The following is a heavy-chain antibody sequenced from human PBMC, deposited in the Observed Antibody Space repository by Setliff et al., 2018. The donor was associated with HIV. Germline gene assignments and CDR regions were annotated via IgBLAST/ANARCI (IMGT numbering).Heavy chain of an antibody. CDR1: GFTFSSYA. V-gene: IGHV3-23*01. J-gene: IGHJ5*02. CDR3: AKDFHDCGDASWFDP. CDR2: IGASALLK. D-gene: IGHD4-17*01. Sequence: PGGSLRLSCETSGFTFSSYAMTWVRQAPGKGLEWISFIGASALLKYYADSVKGRFTISRDNSKNTLYLQINSLRAEDTALYYCAKDFHDCGDASWFDPWGQGTLVTVSS.